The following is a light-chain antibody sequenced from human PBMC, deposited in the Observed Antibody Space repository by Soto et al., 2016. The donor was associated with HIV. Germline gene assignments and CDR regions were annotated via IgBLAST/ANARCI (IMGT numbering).Light chain of an antibody. CDR1: ALPRQY. J-gene: IGLJ2*01. CDR3: QSADFIGLYVL. V-gene: IGLV3-25*03. Sequence: SYELTQPPSVSVSPGQTATITCSGDALPRQYAFWYQQKPGQAPVMIVSKNTERPPGVSERFSGSTSGTTVTLTISRVQSEDEADYYCQSADFIGLYVLFGGGTTLTVL. CDR2: KNT.